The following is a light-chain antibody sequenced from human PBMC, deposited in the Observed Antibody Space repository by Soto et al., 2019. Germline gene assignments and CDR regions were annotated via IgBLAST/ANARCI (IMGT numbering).Light chain of an antibody. CDR3: QSFDSSLTGLI. V-gene: IGLV2-18*02. CDR1: TTDIDNYDS. CDR2: DVN. Sequence: QSVLTQPPSVSGSPGQSVTISCTATTTDIDNYDSVSWYQQAPGTAPKLIIYDVNNRPSGAPDRFSGSTSGNTASLTITGLQTQDEADYYCQSFDSSLTGLIFGGGTKLTVL. J-gene: IGLJ2*01.